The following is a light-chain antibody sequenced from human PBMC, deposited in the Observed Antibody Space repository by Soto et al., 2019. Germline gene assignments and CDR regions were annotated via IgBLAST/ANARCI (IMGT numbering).Light chain of an antibody. Sequence: QSALTQPPSASGSPGQSVTISCTGTSSDVGGYNYVSWYQQYPGRAPKLMIYEVTKRPSGVPDRFSGSKSGNTASLTVSGLPVEDEADYYCSSYAASNNFYFVFGGGTQLTVL. J-gene: IGLJ3*02. CDR3: SSYAASNNFYFV. CDR2: EVT. V-gene: IGLV2-8*01. CDR1: SSDVGGYNY.